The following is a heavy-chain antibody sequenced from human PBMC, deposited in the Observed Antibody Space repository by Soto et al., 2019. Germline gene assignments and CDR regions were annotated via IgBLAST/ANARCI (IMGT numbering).Heavy chain of an antibody. CDR1: GYSFTSYW. J-gene: IGHJ6*02. CDR3: ARSSVVVVAATEYYYYGMDV. V-gene: IGHV5-10-1*01. Sequence: CKGSGYSFTSYWISWVRQMPGKGLEWMGRIDPSDSYTNYSPSFQGHVTISADKSISTAYLQWSSLKASDTAMYYCARSSVVVVAATEYYYYGMDVWGQGTTVTVSS. CDR2: IDPSDSYT. D-gene: IGHD2-15*01.